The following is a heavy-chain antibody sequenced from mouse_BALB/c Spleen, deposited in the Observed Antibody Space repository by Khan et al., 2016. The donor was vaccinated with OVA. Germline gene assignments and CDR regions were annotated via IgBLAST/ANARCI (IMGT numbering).Heavy chain of an antibody. CDR2: ISSGGSYT. CDR1: GFTFSTYG. J-gene: IGHJ3*01. CDR3: ARLAYYYDSEGFAY. Sequence: EVQLVESGGDLVKPEGSLKLSCAASGFTFSTYGMSWVRQTPDKRLEWVATISSGGSYTYYPDSVQGRFTISRDNTKNTLYLQMSSRNTDDTAMFYCARLAYYYDSEGFAYWGQGTLVTVSA. V-gene: IGHV5-6*01. D-gene: IGHD1-1*01.